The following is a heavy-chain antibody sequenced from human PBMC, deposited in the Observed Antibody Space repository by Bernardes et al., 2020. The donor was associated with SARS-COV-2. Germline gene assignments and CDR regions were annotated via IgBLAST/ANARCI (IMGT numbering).Heavy chain of an antibody. V-gene: IGHV3-66*02. D-gene: IGHD6-13*01. CDR2: IYSGGST. CDR3: ARTQQRYIAEYYFDY. CDR1: GFTVSSNY. J-gene: IGHJ4*02. Sequence: GGSLRLSCAASGFTVSSNYMSWVRQAPGKGLEWVSVIYSGGSTYYADSVKGRFTISRDNSKNTLYLQMNNLRAEDTAVYYCARTQQRYIAEYYFDYWGQGTLVTVSS.